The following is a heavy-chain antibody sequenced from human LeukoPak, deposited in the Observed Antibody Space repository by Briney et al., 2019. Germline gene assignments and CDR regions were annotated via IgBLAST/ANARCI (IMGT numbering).Heavy chain of an antibody. CDR2: IYSGGST. J-gene: IGHJ4*02. CDR3: ARERQYYYDSSGYFDY. CDR1: GFTVSSNY. Sequence: PGGSLRLSCAASGFTVSSNYMSWVRQAPGKGLGWVSVIYSGGSTYYADSVKGRFTISRDNSKNTLYLQMNSLRAEDTAVYYCARERQYYYDSSGYFDYWGQGTLVTVSS. D-gene: IGHD3-22*01. V-gene: IGHV3-53*01.